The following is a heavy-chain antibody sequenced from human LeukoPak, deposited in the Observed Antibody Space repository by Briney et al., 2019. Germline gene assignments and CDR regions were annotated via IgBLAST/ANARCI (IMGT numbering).Heavy chain of an antibody. Sequence: ASVKVSCKVSGYTLTELSMHLVRQAPGKGLEWMGGFDPEDGETIYAQKFQGRVTMTEDTSTDTAYMELSSLRSEDTAVYYCATDSGSGYYPTFDYWGQGTLVTVSS. J-gene: IGHJ4*02. CDR2: FDPEDGET. V-gene: IGHV1-24*01. D-gene: IGHD3-22*01. CDR3: ATDSGSGYYPTFDY. CDR1: GYTLTELS.